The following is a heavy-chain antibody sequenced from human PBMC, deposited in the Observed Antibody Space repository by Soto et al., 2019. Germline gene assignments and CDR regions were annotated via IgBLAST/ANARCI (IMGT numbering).Heavy chain of an antibody. D-gene: IGHD6-19*01. Sequence: SQTLSLTCAISGDSVSSNSAAWNWIRRSPSRGLEWLGRTYYRSKWYNEYAVSVKSRIAINPDTSKNQLSLQLNSVTPEDTAVYYCARTSGHLDSWGQGTLVTVSS. CDR2: TYYRSKWYN. V-gene: IGHV6-1*01. CDR1: GDSVSSNSAA. CDR3: ARTSGHLDS. J-gene: IGHJ4*02.